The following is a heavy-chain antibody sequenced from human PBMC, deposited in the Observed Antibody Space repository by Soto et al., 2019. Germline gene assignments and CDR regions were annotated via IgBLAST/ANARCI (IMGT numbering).Heavy chain of an antibody. J-gene: IGHJ6*02. D-gene: IGHD5-12*01. CDR3: ARDVATAGSTLSMDV. Sequence: ASVKVSCKASGYTITGYYMHWVRQAPGQGLEWMGWINPNSGGTNYAQKFQGWVTMTRDTSISTAYMELSRLRSDDTAVYYCARDVATAGSTLSMDVWGQGTTVTRLL. V-gene: IGHV1-2*04. CDR1: GYTITGYY. CDR2: INPNSGGT.